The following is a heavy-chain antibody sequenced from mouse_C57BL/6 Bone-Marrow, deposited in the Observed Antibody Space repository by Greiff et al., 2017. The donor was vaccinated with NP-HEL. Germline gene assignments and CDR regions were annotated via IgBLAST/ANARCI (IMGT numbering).Heavy chain of an antibody. CDR3: TRDRAYYSSFDY. CDR2: ISSGGDYI. J-gene: IGHJ2*01. D-gene: IGHD2-12*01. CDR1: GFTFSSYA. V-gene: IGHV5-9-1*02. Sequence: DVMLVESGEGLVKPGGSLKLSCAASGFTFSSYAMSWVRQTPEKRLEWVAYISSGGDYIYYADTVKGRFTISRDNARNTLYLQMSSLKSEDTAMYYCTRDRAYYSSFDYWGQGTTLTVSS.